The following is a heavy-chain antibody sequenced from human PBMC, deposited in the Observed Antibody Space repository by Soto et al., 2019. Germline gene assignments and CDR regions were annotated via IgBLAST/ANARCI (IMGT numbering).Heavy chain of an antibody. J-gene: IGHJ4*02. V-gene: IGHV3-43D*03. Sequence: GGSLRLSCAASGFTFDDYAMHWVRQAPGKGLEWVSLISWDGGSTYYADSVKGRFTISRDNSKNSLYLQMNSLRAEDTALYYCAKDTIGDSSGIGYFDYWGQGTLVTVSS. CDR3: AKDTIGDSSGIGYFDY. CDR2: ISWDGGST. CDR1: GFTFDDYA. D-gene: IGHD3-22*01.